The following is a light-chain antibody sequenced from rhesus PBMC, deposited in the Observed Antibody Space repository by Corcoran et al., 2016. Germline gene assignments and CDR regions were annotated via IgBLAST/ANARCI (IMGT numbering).Light chain of an antibody. CDR3: KHNYDNPPLT. V-gene: IGKV1-44*03. Sequence: DIQMTQSPSALSAFVGDRVTIPCRASQNIYSNLAWYQQKPGKAPKLLIFAASSLQTGIPSRFSGSGSGTDFTLTIRGLQPKDSAAYYCKHNYDNPPLTFGGGAKVEL. J-gene: IGKJ4*01. CDR1: QNIYSN. CDR2: AAS.